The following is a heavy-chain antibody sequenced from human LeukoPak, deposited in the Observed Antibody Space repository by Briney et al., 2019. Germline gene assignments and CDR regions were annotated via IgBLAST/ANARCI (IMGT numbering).Heavy chain of an antibody. D-gene: IGHD3-10*02. Sequence: GGSLRLSCAASGFTFSSYAMSWVRQAPGKGLEWVSAISGSGGSTYYADSENGRSTTSRTNTKHTLQLQINMLSAEDTAVYYCAELGITMIGGVWGKGTTVTISS. CDR1: GFTFSSYA. CDR3: AELGITMIGGV. V-gene: IGHV3-23*01. CDR2: ISGSGGST. J-gene: IGHJ6*04.